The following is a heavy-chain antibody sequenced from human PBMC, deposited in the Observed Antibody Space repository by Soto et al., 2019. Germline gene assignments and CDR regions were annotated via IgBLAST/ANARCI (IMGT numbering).Heavy chain of an antibody. V-gene: IGHV4-4*02. CDR1: GGSISSSNW. D-gene: IGHD1-26*01. CDR2: IYHSGST. CDR3: ARDTVGATSFDY. Sequence: SETLSLTCAVSGGSISSSNWWSWVRQPPGKGLEWIGEIYHSGSTNYNPSLKSRVTISVDKSKNQFSLKLSSVTAADTAVYYCARDTVGATSFDYWGQGTLVTVLL. J-gene: IGHJ4*02.